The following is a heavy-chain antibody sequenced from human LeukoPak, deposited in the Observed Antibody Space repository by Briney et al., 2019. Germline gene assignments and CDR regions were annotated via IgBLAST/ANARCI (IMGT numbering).Heavy chain of an antibody. CDR2: INTNTGNP. V-gene: IGHV7-4-1*02. CDR1: GYTFTSYA. CDR3: ARVVLHCSSTSCYFNYYYYYYGMDV. D-gene: IGHD2-2*01. J-gene: IGHJ6*02. Sequence: ASVKVSCKASGYTFTSYAMNWVRQAPGQGLEWMGWINTNTGNPSYAQGFTGRFVFSLDTSVSTAYLQISSLKAEDTAVYYCARVVLHCSSTSCYFNYYYYYYGMDVWGQGTTVTVSS.